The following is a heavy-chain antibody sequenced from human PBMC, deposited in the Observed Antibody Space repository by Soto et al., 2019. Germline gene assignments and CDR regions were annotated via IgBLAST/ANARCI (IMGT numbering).Heavy chain of an antibody. CDR3: ARERRSPLGITMVRGVISVYFDY. CDR2: INHSGST. CDR1: GGSFSGYY. J-gene: IGHJ4*02. Sequence: SETLSLTCAVYGGSFSGYYWSWIRQPPGKGLEWIGEINHSGSTNYNPSLKSRVTISVDTSKNQFSLKLSSVTAADTAVYYCARERRSPLGITMVRGVISVYFDYWGQGTLVTVSS. V-gene: IGHV4-34*01. D-gene: IGHD3-10*01.